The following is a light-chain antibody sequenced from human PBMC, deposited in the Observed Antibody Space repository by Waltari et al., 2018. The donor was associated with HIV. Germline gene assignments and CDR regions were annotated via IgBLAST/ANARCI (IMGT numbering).Light chain of an antibody. V-gene: IGKV3-15*01. Sequence: EILMTQSTAILSVAPGASTTLSCRAIQSVSSNLAWYQQKPGQAPRLLIYGASTRATGIPARFSGSGSGTEFTLTISILQSEDFAVYYCQQYNNWPPWTFGQGTKVEIK. CDR3: QQYNNWPPWT. CDR2: GAS. J-gene: IGKJ1*01. CDR1: QSVSSN.